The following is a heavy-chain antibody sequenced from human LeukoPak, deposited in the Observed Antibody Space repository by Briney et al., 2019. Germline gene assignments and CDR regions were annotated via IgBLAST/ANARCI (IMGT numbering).Heavy chain of an antibody. CDR3: ARDNRYSIFNWFDP. Sequence: GGSLRLSCAASGFTFSSYTMHWVRQAPGKGLEYVSAISGSGGSTYYADSVKGRFTISRDNSKNTLYLQMNSLRAEDTAVYYCARDNRYSIFNWFDPWGQGTLVTVSS. D-gene: IGHD6-13*01. V-gene: IGHV3-64*04. J-gene: IGHJ5*02. CDR2: ISGSGGST. CDR1: GFTFSSYT.